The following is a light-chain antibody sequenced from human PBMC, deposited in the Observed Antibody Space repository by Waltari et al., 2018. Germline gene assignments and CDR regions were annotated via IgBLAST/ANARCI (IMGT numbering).Light chain of an antibody. CDR2: GAS. V-gene: IGKV3-20*01. J-gene: IGKJ1*01. CDR3: QQYGRSPGT. Sequence: ENVLTQSPGTLSLSPGERATLSCRAIQSVSSSYLAWYPQKPGQAPRLLIYGASSRATGIPDRFSGSGSGTDFTLTISRLEPEDFAVYYCQQYGRSPGTFGQGTKVEIK. CDR1: QSVSSSY.